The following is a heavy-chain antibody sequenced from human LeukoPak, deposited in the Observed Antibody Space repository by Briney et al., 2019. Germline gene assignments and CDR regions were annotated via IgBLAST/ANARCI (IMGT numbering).Heavy chain of an antibody. V-gene: IGHV3-64*01. CDR3: AREDDYTSGWTSFDY. J-gene: IGHJ4*02. CDR2: ISSDGVST. D-gene: IGHD6-19*01. CDR1: GFTFSTYE. Sequence: PGGSLRLSCAASGFTFSTYEMYRVRQAPGKGLEYVSVISSDGVSTYYANSVKGRFTISRDNSKNTLYLQMGSLRPEDMAVYYCAREDDYTSGWTSFDYWGQGTLVTVSS.